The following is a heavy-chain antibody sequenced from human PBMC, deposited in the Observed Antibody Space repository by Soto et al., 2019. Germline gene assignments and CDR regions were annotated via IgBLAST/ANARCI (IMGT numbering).Heavy chain of an antibody. CDR3: AKDEYYDSNNWFDT. J-gene: IGHJ5*02. CDR1: GGSIRASY. D-gene: IGHD3-22*01. Sequence: SETLSLTCTVSGGSIRASYWSWIRQPAGKGLEWIGRIYSTGSTNYNPSFRSRVTMSVDTSKNQFSLKLSSVTAVDTAVYYCAKDEYYDSNNWFDTWGQGTLVTVSS. CDR2: IYSTGST. V-gene: IGHV4-4*07.